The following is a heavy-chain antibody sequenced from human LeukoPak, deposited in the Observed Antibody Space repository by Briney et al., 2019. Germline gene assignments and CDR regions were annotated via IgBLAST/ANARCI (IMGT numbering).Heavy chain of an antibody. V-gene: IGHV1-2*02. D-gene: IGHD5-18*01. CDR3: ARGDVLSDVDTAMADYGMDV. CDR2: INPNSGGT. CDR1: GYTFTGYY. Sequence: ASVKASCKASGYTFTGYYMHWVRRAPGQGLEWMGWINPNSGGTNYAQKFQGRVTMTRDTSISTAYMELSRLRSDDTAVYYCARGDVLSDVDTAMADYGMDVWGQGTTVTVSS. J-gene: IGHJ6*02.